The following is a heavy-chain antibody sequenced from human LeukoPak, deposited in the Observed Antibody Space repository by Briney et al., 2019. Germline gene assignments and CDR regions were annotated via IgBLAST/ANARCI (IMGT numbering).Heavy chain of an antibody. V-gene: IGHV3-73*01. D-gene: IGHD2-2*01. Sequence: GSLRLSCAASGFTFSNAWMSWVRQAPGKGLEWVGRIRSKTNNYATAYAASVKGRFSISRDDSKNMAYLQMNSLKIEDTAVYYCTRLLEGCSTTSCYYDHWGQGVLVTVSS. J-gene: IGHJ4*02. CDR3: TRLLEGCSTTSCYYDH. CDR1: GFTFSNAW. CDR2: IRSKTNNYAT.